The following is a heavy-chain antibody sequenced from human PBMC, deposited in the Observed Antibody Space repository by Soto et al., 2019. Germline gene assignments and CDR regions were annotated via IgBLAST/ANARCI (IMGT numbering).Heavy chain of an antibody. CDR1: GGSISSSSYY. CDR2: IYYSGST. V-gene: IGHV4-39*01. D-gene: IGHD3-16*02. J-gene: IGHJ6*02. CDR3: ARHYQGYYYGMDV. Sequence: SETLSLTCTVSGGSISSSSYYWGWIRQPPGKGLEWIGSIYYSGSTYYNPSLKSRVTISVDTSKNQFSLKLSSVTAADTAVYYCARHYQGYYYGMDVWGQGTTVTVSS.